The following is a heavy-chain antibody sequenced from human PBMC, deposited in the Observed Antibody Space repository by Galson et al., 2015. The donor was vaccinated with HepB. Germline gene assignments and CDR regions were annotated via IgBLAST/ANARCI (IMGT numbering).Heavy chain of an antibody. Sequence: SLRLSCAASGFTFSSYGMHWVRQAPGKGLEWVANIKKDGSEKYYVDSVKGRFTISRDNAKNSLHLQMSSLRAEDTAVYYCARTYDSGTYWGRGTLVTVSS. CDR3: ARTYDSGTY. D-gene: IGHD3-10*01. CDR2: IKKDGSEK. CDR1: GFTFSSYG. V-gene: IGHV3-7*03. J-gene: IGHJ4*02.